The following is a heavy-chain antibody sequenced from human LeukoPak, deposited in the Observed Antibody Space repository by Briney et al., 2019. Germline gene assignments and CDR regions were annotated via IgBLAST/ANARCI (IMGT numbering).Heavy chain of an antibody. CDR3: ARGYSTSWYYFDY. J-gene: IGHJ4*02. Sequence: SETLSLTCTVSGGSISKYFCSWIRQPPGQALEWIGYIYDSGRTNYNPSLKGRGTISVDPSKNHFSLKLSSVPAADTAVYYCARGYSTSWYYFDYWGQGTLVTVSS. D-gene: IGHD6-13*01. CDR1: GGSISKYF. CDR2: IYDSGRT. V-gene: IGHV4-59*01.